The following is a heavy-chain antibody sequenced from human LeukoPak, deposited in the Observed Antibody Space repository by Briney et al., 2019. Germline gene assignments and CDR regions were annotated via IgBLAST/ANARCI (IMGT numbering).Heavy chain of an antibody. CDR1: GFTFSSYW. Sequence: GGSLRLSCAASGFTFSSYWMSWVRQAPGKGLEWVAVISYDGSNKYYADSVKGRFTISRDNSKNTLYLQMNGLRAEDTAVYYCARGARGSGTASDYWGQGTLVTVSS. D-gene: IGHD3-10*01. CDR2: ISYDGSNK. CDR3: ARGARGSGTASDY. J-gene: IGHJ4*02. V-gene: IGHV3-30*03.